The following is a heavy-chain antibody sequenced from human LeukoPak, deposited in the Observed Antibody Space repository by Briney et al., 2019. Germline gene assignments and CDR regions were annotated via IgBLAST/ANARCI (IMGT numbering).Heavy chain of an antibody. D-gene: IGHD4-17*01. J-gene: IGHJ4*02. V-gene: IGHV3-11*06. CDR1: GFTFSDYY. Sequence: GGSLRLSCAASGFTFSDYYMSWIRQAPGQGLEWVSYISSSSSYTNYADSVKGRFTITRDNAKNSLYLQMNSLRAEDTAVYYCARVGLIGDHVDYWGQGTLVTVSS. CDR3: ARVGLIGDHVDY. CDR2: ISSSSSYT.